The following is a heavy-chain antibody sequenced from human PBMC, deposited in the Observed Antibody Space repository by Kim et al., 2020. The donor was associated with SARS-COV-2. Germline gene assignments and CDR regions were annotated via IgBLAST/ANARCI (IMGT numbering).Heavy chain of an antibody. V-gene: IGHV3-53*01. J-gene: IGHJ6*03. Sequence: GGSLRLSCAASGFSVSVTYMSWVRQAPGRGLEWVSVLYTGGSSYYADSVKGRFIISRDDSENTLYLRMNSLSAEDTAVYFCVSVVAEIRDYYYMDVWGKG. CDR1: GFSVSVTY. D-gene: IGHD2-15*01. CDR2: LYTGGSS. CDR3: VSVVAEIRDYYYMDV.